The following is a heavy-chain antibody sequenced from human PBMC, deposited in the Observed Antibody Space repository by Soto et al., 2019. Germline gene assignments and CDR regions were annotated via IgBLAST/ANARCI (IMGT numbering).Heavy chain of an antibody. CDR2: ISYDGSNK. V-gene: IGHV3-30*18. CDR3: AKARGYAAFYYYCGMDV. Sequence: QVQLVESGGGVVQPGRSLRLSCAASGFTFSSYGMHWVRQAPGKGLEWVAVISYDGSNKYYADSVKGRFTISRDNSKNXQYLQMNSLRAEDTAVYYCAKARGYAAFYYYCGMDVWGQGTTVTVSS. D-gene: IGHD3-10*01. CDR1: GFTFSSYG. J-gene: IGHJ6*02.